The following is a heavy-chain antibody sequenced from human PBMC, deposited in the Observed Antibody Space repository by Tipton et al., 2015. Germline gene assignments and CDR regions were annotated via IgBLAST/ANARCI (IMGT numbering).Heavy chain of an antibody. V-gene: IGHV4-34*01. J-gene: IGHJ4*02. D-gene: IGHD1-26*01. CDR1: GGSFSGYY. CDR3: ARSVGAVRYFFEY. CDR2: VNNSGYT. Sequence: TLSLTCAVYGGSFSGYYWNWIRQPPGKGLEWIGEVNNSGYTKYNPSLESRVTISGDTSKNQFSLKLSSVTAANTAVYYCARSVGAVRYFFEYWGQGALVTVSS.